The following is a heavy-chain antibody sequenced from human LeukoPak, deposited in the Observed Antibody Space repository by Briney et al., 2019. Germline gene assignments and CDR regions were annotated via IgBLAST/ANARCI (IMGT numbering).Heavy chain of an antibody. CDR3: ARGRREVFSY. Sequence: KPSETLSLTCAVSGGSISSGGYSWSWIRQPPGKGLEWIGYIYHSGSTYYNPSLKSRVTISVDTSKNQFSLKLSSVTAADTAVYYCARGRREVFSYWGQGTLVTVSS. CDR1: GGSISSGGYS. J-gene: IGHJ4*02. CDR2: IYHSGST. V-gene: IGHV4-30-2*01.